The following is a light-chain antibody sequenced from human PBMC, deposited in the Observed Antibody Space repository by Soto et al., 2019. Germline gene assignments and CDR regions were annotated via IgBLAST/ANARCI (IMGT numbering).Light chain of an antibody. CDR2: GAS. CDR1: QSVSSSY. Sequence: EIVLTQSPGTLSFSPGERATLSCRASQSVSSSYLAWYQQKPGQAPRLLIYGASSRATGIPDRFSGSGSGTDFTLTVSRLEPEDSAVYYCQQYGISPYTFGQGTKLEIK. CDR3: QQYGISPYT. J-gene: IGKJ2*01. V-gene: IGKV3-20*01.